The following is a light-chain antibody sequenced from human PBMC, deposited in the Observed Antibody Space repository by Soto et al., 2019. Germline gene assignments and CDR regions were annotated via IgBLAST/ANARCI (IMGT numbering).Light chain of an antibody. CDR2: GAS. Sequence: EIVLTQSPGTLSLSPGERATLSCSASQSVSLTALAWYQHKPGQAPRLLIYGASFRATGIPHRFSGSGAGTDFTLTISSLESEDAAVYYGQQYSSSPLTFGGGTNVEIK. V-gene: IGKV3-20*01. CDR3: QQYSSSPLT. CDR1: QSVSLTA. J-gene: IGKJ4*01.